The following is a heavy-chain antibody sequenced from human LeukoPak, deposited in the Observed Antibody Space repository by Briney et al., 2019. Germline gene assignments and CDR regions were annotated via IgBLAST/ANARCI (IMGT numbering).Heavy chain of an antibody. J-gene: IGHJ5*02. CDR3: AKSNRGVDWFDP. CDR2: ISGSGGST. Sequence: GGSLRLSCAASGFTFSSYAMSWVRQAPGKGLEWVSAISGSGGSTYYADSVKGRFTISRGNSKNTLYLQMNSLRAEDTAVYYCAKSNRGVDWFDPWGQGTLVTVSS. V-gene: IGHV3-23*01. CDR1: GFTFSSYA. D-gene: IGHD3-10*01.